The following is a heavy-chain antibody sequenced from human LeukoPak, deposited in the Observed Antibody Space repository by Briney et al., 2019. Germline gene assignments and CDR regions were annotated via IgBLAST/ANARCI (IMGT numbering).Heavy chain of an antibody. CDR2: ISWDGGST. CDR3: AKAMGEKVNYYLDV. D-gene: IGHD3-16*01. J-gene: IGHJ6*03. Sequence: PGGSLRLSCAASGFTFNDYAMHWVRQAPGKGLEWASLISWDGGSTHYADSVKGRFTISRDNSKNSLYLQMNSLRIEDTALYYCAKAMGEKVNYYLDVWGKGTTVTVSS. CDR1: GFTFNDYA. V-gene: IGHV3-43*01.